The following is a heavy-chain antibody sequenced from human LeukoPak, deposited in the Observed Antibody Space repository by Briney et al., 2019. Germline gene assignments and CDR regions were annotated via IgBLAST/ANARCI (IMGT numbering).Heavy chain of an antibody. CDR3: ARGGYCSGGSCYLDY. D-gene: IGHD2-15*01. V-gene: IGHV1-8*02. CDR2: MNPNSGNT. Sequence: ASVKVSCKASGYTFTSYYMHWVRQAPGQGLEWMGWMNPNSGNTGYAQKFQGRVTMTRNTSISTAYMELSSLRSEDTAVYYCARGGYCSGGSCYLDYWGQGTLVTVSS. CDR1: GYTFTSYY. J-gene: IGHJ4*02.